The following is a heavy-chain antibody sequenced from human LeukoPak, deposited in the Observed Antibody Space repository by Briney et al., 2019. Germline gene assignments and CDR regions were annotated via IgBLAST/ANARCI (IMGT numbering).Heavy chain of an antibody. D-gene: IGHD5-12*01. Sequence: SETLSLTCAVSGGSISSSNWWSWVRQPPGKGLVWIGEIYRSGSTNYIPSLKSRVTISLDKSKNQFSLRLSSVTAADTAVYYCARYRGASGYHFDYWGQGTLVTVSS. CDR2: IYRSGST. CDR1: GGSISSSNW. V-gene: IGHV4-4*02. J-gene: IGHJ4*02. CDR3: ARYRGASGYHFDY.